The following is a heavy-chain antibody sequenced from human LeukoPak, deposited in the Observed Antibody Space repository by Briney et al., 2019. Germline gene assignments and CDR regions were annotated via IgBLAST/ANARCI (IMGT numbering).Heavy chain of an antibody. Sequence: SGGSLRLSCAASGFTFSSYWMSWVRQAPGKGLEWVANIKQDGSEKYYVDSVKGRFTISRDNAKNSLYLQMNSLRAEDTAVYYCARERMITFGGAVDYWGQGTLVTVSS. D-gene: IGHD3-16*01. J-gene: IGHJ4*02. CDR1: GFTFSSYW. CDR3: ARERMITFGGAVDY. CDR2: IKQDGSEK. V-gene: IGHV3-7*01.